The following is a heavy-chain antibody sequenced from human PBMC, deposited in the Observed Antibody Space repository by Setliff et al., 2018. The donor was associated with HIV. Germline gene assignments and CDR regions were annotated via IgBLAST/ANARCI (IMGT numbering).Heavy chain of an antibody. D-gene: IGHD3-10*01. V-gene: IGHV3-13*01. Sequence: PGGSLRLSCAASGFTFSSYDMHWVRQATGKGLEWVSAIGTAGDTYYPGSVKGRFTISRENAKNSLYLQMNSLRAGDTAVYYCARARVRGKYFDYWGQGTPVTVSS. CDR2: IGTAGDT. CDR3: ARARVRGKYFDY. CDR1: GFTFSSYD. J-gene: IGHJ4*02.